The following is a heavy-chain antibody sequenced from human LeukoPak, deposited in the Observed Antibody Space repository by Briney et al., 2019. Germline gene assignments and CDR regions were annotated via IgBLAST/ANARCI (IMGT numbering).Heavy chain of an antibody. CDR3: AKDFAVVTPPMALLDW. J-gene: IGHJ4*02. Sequence: GGSLRLSCAASGLTFSSYAMSWVRQAPGKGLEWVSAISGSGGSTYYADSVKGRFTISRDNSKNTLYLQMNSLRAEDTAVYYCAKDFAVVTPPMALLDWWGQGTLVTVSP. V-gene: IGHV3-23*01. CDR2: ISGSGGST. CDR1: GLTFSSYA. D-gene: IGHD4-23*01.